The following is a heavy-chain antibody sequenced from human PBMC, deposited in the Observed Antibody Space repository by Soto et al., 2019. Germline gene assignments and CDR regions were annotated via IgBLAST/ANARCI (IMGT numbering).Heavy chain of an antibody. CDR3: ARDHLSMITFGGVIANFDY. CDR2: IKQDGSEK. D-gene: IGHD3-16*02. CDR1: GFTFSSYW. V-gene: IGHV3-7*01. J-gene: IGHJ4*02. Sequence: GGSLRLSCAASGFTFSSYWMSWVRQAPGKGLEWVANIKQDGSEKYYVDSVKGRFTISRDNAKNSLYLQMNSLRAEDTAVYYCARDHLSMITFGGVIANFDYWGQGTLVTVSS.